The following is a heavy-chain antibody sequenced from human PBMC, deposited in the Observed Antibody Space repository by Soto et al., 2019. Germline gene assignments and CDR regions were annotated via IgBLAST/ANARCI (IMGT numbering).Heavy chain of an antibody. D-gene: IGHD7-27*01. Sequence: PSETLSLTCAVSGGSFSSYSLSWVRQPPGKGLEWIGDIYYSGSTNYNPSLKSRGTITEDTNNNQYSQKLSSVAAAETVVYYGTGGQCDLLTASSSYDPWGQGTLVTVSS. CDR1: GGSFSSYS. CDR3: TGGQCDLLTASSSYDP. J-gene: IGHJ5*02. V-gene: IGHV4-59*01. CDR2: IYYSGST.